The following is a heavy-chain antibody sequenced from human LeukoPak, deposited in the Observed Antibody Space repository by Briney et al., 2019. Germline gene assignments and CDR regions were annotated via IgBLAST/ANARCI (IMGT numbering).Heavy chain of an antibody. V-gene: IGHV3-21*03. D-gene: IGHD3-16*02. CDR2: ISSSSSYI. J-gene: IGHJ4*02. CDR1: GFTFSSYS. CDR3: TTDPHTYDYVWGSYRRTFDY. Sequence: GGSLRLSCAASGFTFSSYSMNWVRQAPGKGLEWVSSISSSSSYIYYADSVKGRFTISRDNAKNSLYLQMNSLKTEDTAVYYCTTDPHTYDYVWGSYRRTFDYWGQGTLVTVSS.